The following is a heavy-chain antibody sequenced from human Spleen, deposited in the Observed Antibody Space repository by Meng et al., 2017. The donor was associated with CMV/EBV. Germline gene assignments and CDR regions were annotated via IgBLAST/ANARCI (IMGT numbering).Heavy chain of an antibody. Sequence: GESLKISCAASGFTFDDYAMHWVRQAPGKGLEWVSLISWDGGSTYYADSVKGRLTISRDNRKNSLYLQMNSLRAEDTAVYYCARGGFLEWYDPWGQGTLVTVSS. J-gene: IGHJ5*02. CDR1: GFTFDDYA. V-gene: IGHV3-43D*03. CDR3: ARGGFLEWYDP. CDR2: ISWDGGST. D-gene: IGHD3-3*01.